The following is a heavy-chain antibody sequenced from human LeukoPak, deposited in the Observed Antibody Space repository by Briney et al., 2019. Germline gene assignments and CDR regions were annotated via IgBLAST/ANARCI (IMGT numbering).Heavy chain of an antibody. Sequence: PSETLSLTRTVSGGSISSYYWGWIRQPPGKGLEWIGYIYTSKTTNYNPSLKSRVTISVDTSNNQFSLKLSSVTAADTAVYYCARSITMISTDSFDIWGQGTMVTVSA. J-gene: IGHJ3*02. CDR3: ARSITMISTDSFDI. CDR2: IYTSKTT. V-gene: IGHV4-4*09. CDR1: GGSISSYY. D-gene: IGHD3-22*01.